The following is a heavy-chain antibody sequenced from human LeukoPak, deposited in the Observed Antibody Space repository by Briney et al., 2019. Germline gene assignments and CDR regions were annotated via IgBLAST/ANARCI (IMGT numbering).Heavy chain of an antibody. CDR3: ARPIRYCSSTSCSRAFGY. CDR1: GGSFSGYY. J-gene: IGHJ4*02. CDR2: INHSGST. D-gene: IGHD2-2*01. Sequence: PSETLSLTCAVYGGSFSGYYWSWIRRPPGKGLEWIGEINHSGSTNYNPSLKSRVTISVDTSKNQFSLKLSSVTAADTAVYYCARPIRYCSSTSCSRAFGYWGQGTLVTVSS. V-gene: IGHV4-34*01.